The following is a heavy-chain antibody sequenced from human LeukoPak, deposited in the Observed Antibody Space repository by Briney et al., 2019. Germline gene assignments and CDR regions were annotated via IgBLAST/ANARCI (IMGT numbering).Heavy chain of an antibody. V-gene: IGHV1-8*01. CDR3: ARASSTRSWFDP. CDR1: GYTFTSYD. D-gene: IGHD2-2*01. J-gene: IGHJ5*02. CDR2: MNTNSGNT. Sequence: ASVKVPCKASGYTFTSYDINWVRQATGQGLEWMGWMNTNSGNTGYAQKFQGRVTMTRNTSISTAYMELSSLRSEDTAVYYCARASSTRSWFDPWGQGTLVTVSS.